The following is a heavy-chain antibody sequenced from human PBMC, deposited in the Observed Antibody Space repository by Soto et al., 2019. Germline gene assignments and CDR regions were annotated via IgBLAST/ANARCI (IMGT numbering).Heavy chain of an antibody. CDR3: AFAGPSSDSSGAYYYYGMDV. V-gene: IGHV1-69*01. CDR1: GGTFSSYA. Sequence: QVQLVQSGAEVKKPGSSVKVSCKASGGTFSSYAISWVRQAPGQGLEWMGGIIPIFGTANYAQKFQGRVTITADESTSKAYMELSSLRSEDTAVYYCAFAGPSSDSSGAYYYYGMDVWGQGTTVTV. CDR2: IIPIFGTA. J-gene: IGHJ6*02. D-gene: IGHD3-22*01.